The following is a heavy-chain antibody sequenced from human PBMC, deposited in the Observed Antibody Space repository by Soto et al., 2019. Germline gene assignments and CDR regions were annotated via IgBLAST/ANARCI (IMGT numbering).Heavy chain of an antibody. V-gene: IGHV3-33*01. Sequence: SLRLSCAASGFTFSSYGMHWVRQAPGKGLEWVAVIWYDGSNKYYADSVKGRFTISRDNSKNTLYLQMNSLRAEDTAVYYCAREDMITFGGVLSSDAFDIWGQGTMVTVSS. J-gene: IGHJ3*02. CDR1: GFTFSSYG. CDR3: AREDMITFGGVLSSDAFDI. D-gene: IGHD3-16*01. CDR2: IWYDGSNK.